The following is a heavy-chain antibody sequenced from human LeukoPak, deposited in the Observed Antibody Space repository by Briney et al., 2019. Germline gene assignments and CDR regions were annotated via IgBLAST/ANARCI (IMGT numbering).Heavy chain of an antibody. J-gene: IGHJ4*02. CDR2: IRSKANNYAT. D-gene: IGHD4-17*01. V-gene: IGHV3-73*01. Sequence: GRSLRLSCADSGFTFSGSAMHWVRQASGKGLDWVGRIRSKANNYATEYGASVKGRFTISRDDSKHTAYLQMNSLKTEDTAVYYCTSAYGDFRWVWGQGTLVTVSS. CDR1: GFTFSGSA. CDR3: TSAYGDFRWV.